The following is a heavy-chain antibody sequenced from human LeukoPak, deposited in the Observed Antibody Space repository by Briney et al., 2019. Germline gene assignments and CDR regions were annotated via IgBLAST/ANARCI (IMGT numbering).Heavy chain of an antibody. CDR2: MNPNSGNT. Sequence: ASVKVSCKASGYTFTSYDINWVRQATGQGLEWMGWMNPNSGNTGYAQKFQGRVTMTRNTSISTAYMELSSLRSEDTAVYYCWARLIAAVDDDYWGQGTLVTVSS. J-gene: IGHJ4*02. V-gene: IGHV1-8*01. CDR1: GYTFTSYD. CDR3: WARLIAAVDDDY. D-gene: IGHD6-13*01.